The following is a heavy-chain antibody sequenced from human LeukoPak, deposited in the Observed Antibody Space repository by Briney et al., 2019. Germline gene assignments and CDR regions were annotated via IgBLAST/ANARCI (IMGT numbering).Heavy chain of an antibody. J-gene: IGHJ4*02. V-gene: IGHV3-48*04. Sequence: GGSLRLSCAASGFTFSSYSMNWVRQAPGKGLEWVSYISSSSSTIYYADSVKGRFTISRDNAKNSLYLQMNSLRAEDTAVYYCARDTPYSSGWFDYWGQGTLVTVSS. D-gene: IGHD6-19*01. CDR3: ARDTPYSSGWFDY. CDR2: ISSSSSTI. CDR1: GFTFSSYS.